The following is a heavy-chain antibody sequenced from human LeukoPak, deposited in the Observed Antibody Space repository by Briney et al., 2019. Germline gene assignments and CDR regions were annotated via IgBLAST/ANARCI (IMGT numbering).Heavy chain of an antibody. CDR1: GFTFSSYW. J-gene: IGHJ4*02. Sequence: GGSLRLSCAASGFTFSSYWMSWVRQAPGKGLEWVANIKQDGSEKYYVDSVKGRFTISRDNAKTSLYLQMNSLRAEDTAVYYCARVWVDSSGYCNFDYWGQGTLVTVSS. D-gene: IGHD3-22*01. CDR2: IKQDGSEK. CDR3: ARVWVDSSGYCNFDY. V-gene: IGHV3-7*01.